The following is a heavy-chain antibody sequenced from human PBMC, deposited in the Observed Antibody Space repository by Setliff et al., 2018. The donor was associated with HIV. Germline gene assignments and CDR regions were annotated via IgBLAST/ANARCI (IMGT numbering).Heavy chain of an antibody. CDR3: ASRWPAMREFDY. D-gene: IGHD2-2*01. J-gene: IGHJ4*02. CDR2: ISHSGST. CDR1: GYSISIGYY. Sequence: SETLSLTCAVSGYSISIGYYWGWIRQPPGKGLEWIGEISHSGSTNYNPSLKSRVTISVDRSKNQFSLKVTSVTAADTAVYYCASRWPAMREFDYWGQGTLVTVSS. V-gene: IGHV4-38-2*01.